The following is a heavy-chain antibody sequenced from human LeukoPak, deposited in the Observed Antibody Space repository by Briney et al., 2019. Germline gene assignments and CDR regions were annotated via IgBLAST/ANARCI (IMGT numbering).Heavy chain of an antibody. CDR2: IYPGDSDT. CDR1: GYSFTSYW. V-gene: IGHV5-51*01. Sequence: GESLKISCKGSGYSFTSYWIGWVRQMPGKGLEWMGIIYPGDSDTRYSPSFQGQVTISADKSISTAYLQWSSLKASDTAMYYCARVGPPRAVRGVRHNWFDPWGQGTLVTVSS. D-gene: IGHD3-10*01. CDR3: ARVGPPRAVRGVRHNWFDP. J-gene: IGHJ5*02.